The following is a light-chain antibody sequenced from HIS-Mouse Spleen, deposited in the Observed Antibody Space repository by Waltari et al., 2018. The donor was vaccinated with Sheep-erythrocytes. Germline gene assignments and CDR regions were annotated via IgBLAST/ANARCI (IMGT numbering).Light chain of an antibody. CDR1: SSDVGGYYY. J-gene: IGLJ1*01. CDR3: CSYAGSYNHV. Sequence: QSALTQPPSVSCSPGQSVTLSCTGTSSDVGGYYYGSWYQQHPGKAPKLMIYDVSKRPSGVPDRFSGSKSGNTASLTISGLQAEDEADYYCCSYAGSYNHVFATGTKVTVL. V-gene: IGLV2-11*01. CDR2: DVS.